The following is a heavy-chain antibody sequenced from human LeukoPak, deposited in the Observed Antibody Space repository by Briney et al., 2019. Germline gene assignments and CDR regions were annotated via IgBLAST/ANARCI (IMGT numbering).Heavy chain of an antibody. J-gene: IGHJ5*02. CDR1: GGSVSSSTYY. CDR2: VHYSGST. D-gene: IGHD3-22*01. V-gene: IGHV4-31*03. Sequence: SQTLSLTCSVSGGSVSSSTYYWSWIRQHPGKGLEWIGYVHYSGSTYYNPSLKSRVTISVDTSKNQFSLRLSPVTASDTAVYYCTKYYYDTSGYSNWFDPWGQGTLVTVSS. CDR3: TKYYYDTSGYSNWFDP.